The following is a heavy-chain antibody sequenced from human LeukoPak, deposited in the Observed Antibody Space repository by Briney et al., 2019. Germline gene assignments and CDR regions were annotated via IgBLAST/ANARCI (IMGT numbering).Heavy chain of an antibody. V-gene: IGHV3-48*03. D-gene: IGHD3-22*01. CDR2: ISSSGSTT. J-gene: IGHJ6*04. CDR1: GFTFSSYE. CDR3: AELGITMIVGV. Sequence: GGSLRLSCAASGFTFSSYEMNWVRQAPGKGLEWVSYISSSGSTTYYADSVKGRFTISRDNANNSLYLQTNSLRAEDTAVYYCAELGITMIVGVWGKGTTVTISS.